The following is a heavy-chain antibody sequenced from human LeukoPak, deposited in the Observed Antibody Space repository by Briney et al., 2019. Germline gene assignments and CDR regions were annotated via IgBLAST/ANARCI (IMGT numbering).Heavy chain of an antibody. J-gene: IGHJ4*02. Sequence: GGSLRLSCAASGFTFSSYGMHWVRQAPGKGLEWASSISSSSYIYYADSVKGRFTISRDNAKNSLYLQMNSLRAEDTAVYYCARDPGLDYWGQGTLVTVSS. CDR2: ISSSSYI. CDR1: GFTFSSYG. CDR3: ARDPGLDY. V-gene: IGHV3-21*01.